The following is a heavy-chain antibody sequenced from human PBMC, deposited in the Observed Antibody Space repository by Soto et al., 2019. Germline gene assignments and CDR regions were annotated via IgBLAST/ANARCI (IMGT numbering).Heavy chain of an antibody. J-gene: IGHJ4*02. V-gene: IGHV3-72*01. CDR3: ARESRGGYFFDY. Sequence: ELQLVESGGGLVQPGGSLRLSCAASGFTFSDHYMDWVRQAPGKGLEWVGRTRNKANSYTTEYAASVKGRFTISRDDSKNSLYLQMNSLKTEDTAVYYCARESRGGYFFDYWGQGTLVTVSS. CDR2: TRNKANSYTT. CDR1: GFTFSDHY. D-gene: IGHD5-12*01.